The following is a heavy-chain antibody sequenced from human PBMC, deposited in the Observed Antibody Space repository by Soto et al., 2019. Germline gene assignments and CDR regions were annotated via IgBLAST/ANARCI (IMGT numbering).Heavy chain of an antibody. CDR2: INSDGSST. J-gene: IGHJ6*02. CDR1: GFTFRSYW. Sequence: PGGSLRLSCAASGFTFRSYWMHWVRQAPGKGLVWVSRINSDGSSTSYADSVKGRFTISRDNAKNTLYLQMNSLRAEDTAVYYCARDRKLSGVWNGMDVWGQGTTVTVSS. CDR3: ARDRKLSGVWNGMDV. D-gene: IGHD5-12*01. V-gene: IGHV3-74*01.